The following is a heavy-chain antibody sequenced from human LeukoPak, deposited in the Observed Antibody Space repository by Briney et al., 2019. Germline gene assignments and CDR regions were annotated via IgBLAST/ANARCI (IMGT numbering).Heavy chain of an antibody. CDR2: IYTSGST. CDR1: GGSISSYY. CDR3: ARDGAWITAFDI. Sequence: SETLSLTCTVSGGSISSYYWCWIRQPAGKGLEWIGRIYTSGSTNYNPSLKRRVTMSVDTSKNQFSLKLSSVTAADTAVYYCARDGAWITAFDIWGQGTMVTVSS. J-gene: IGHJ3*02. D-gene: IGHD2-2*03. V-gene: IGHV4-4*07.